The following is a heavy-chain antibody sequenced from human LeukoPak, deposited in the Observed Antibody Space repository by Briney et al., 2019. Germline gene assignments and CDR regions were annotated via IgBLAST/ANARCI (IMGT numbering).Heavy chain of an antibody. J-gene: IGHJ3*02. CDR1: GGSFSGYY. Sequence: SETLSLTCAVYGGSFSGYYWSWIRQPPGKGLEWIGEINHSGSTYYNPSLKSRVTISVDRSKNQFSLKLSSVTAADTAVYYCARAKSSDAFDIWGQGTMVTVSS. CDR2: INHSGST. D-gene: IGHD2-2*01. CDR3: ARAKSSDAFDI. V-gene: IGHV4-34*01.